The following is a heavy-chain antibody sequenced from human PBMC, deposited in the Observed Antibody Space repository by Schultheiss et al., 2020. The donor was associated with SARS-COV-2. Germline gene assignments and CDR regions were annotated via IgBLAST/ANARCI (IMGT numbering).Heavy chain of an antibody. CDR1: GYSISSSYY. D-gene: IGHD4-17*01. J-gene: IGHJ6*02. V-gene: IGHV4-61*01. CDR3: AGEDYGGSYYYGMDV. CDR2: IYYSGST. Sequence: SETLSLTCAVSGYSISSSYYWGWIRQPPGKGLEWIGYIYYSGSTNYNPSLKSRVTISVDTSKNQFSLRLTSVTAADTALYYCAGEDYGGSYYYGMDVWGQGTTVTVSS.